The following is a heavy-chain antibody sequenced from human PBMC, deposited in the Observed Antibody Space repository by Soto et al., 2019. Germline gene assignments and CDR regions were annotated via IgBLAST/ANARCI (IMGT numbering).Heavy chain of an antibody. CDR2: IGTAGDT. J-gene: IGHJ6*02. V-gene: IGHV3-13*01. CDR1: GFTFSSYD. Sequence: PGGSLRLSCAASGFTFSSYDMHWVRQATGKGLEWVSAIGTAGDTYYPGSVKGRFTISRENAKNSLYLQMNSLRAGDTAVYYCARERVTKFVDGYYYYGMDVWGQGTTVTVSS. D-gene: IGHD3-10*01. CDR3: ARERVTKFVDGYYYYGMDV.